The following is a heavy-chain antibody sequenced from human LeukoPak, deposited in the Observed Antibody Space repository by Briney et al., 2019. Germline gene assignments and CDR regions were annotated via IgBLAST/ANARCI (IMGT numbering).Heavy chain of an antibody. CDR3: AKVYHSSGWYY. CDR1: GFTFSSYA. D-gene: IGHD6-19*01. J-gene: IGHJ4*02. Sequence: GGSLRLSCAASGFTFSSYAMSWVRQAPGKGLEWVSAISGSGGSTYYADSVKGRFTISRDNSKNTLYLQMNSLRAEDTAVHYCAKVYHSSGWYYWGQGTLVTVSS. CDR2: ISGSGGST. V-gene: IGHV3-23*01.